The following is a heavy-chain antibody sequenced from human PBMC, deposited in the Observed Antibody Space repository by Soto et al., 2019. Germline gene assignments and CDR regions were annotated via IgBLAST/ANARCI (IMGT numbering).Heavy chain of an antibody. J-gene: IGHJ6*02. CDR1: GYTFTSYG. CDR3: ARDYDFCIVPPTAPTYFGIHV. V-gene: IGHV1-18*01. CDR2: ISAYNGNT. Sequence: ASVKVSCKASGYTFTSYGISWVRQAPGQGLEWMGWISAYNGNTNYAQKLQGRVTMTTDTSTSTAYMELRSLRSDDTAVYYCARDYDFCIVPPTAPTYFGIHVWRQGTPVT. D-gene: IGHD3-3*01.